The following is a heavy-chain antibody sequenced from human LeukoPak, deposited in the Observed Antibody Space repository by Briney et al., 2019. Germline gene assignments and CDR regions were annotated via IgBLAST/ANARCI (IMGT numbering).Heavy chain of an antibody. Sequence: GGSLRLSCAASGFPFSCYSMNWARHAPGEGPEWVSSISSSSSYIYYADSVQGRFTISRDNAKNSMDLKRNSLGDEDTAVYYCARSYDSSSLDYWGQGTLVTVSS. J-gene: IGHJ4*02. CDR3: ARSYDSSSLDY. CDR2: ISSSSSYI. CDR1: GFPFSCYS. D-gene: IGHD3-22*01. V-gene: IGHV3-21*01.